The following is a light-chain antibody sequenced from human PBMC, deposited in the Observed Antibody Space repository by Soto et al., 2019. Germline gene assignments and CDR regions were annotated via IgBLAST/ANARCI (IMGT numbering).Light chain of an antibody. Sequence: QSALTQPASVSGSPGQSITISCTGTSSDVGGYNYVSWYQQHPDKATKLMIFDVSNRPSRVSSRFSGSKSGKTASLTISGLQAEEEDDYYCSSYTSSSTVVFGGGTKLTVL. CDR2: DVS. CDR3: SSYTSSSTVV. J-gene: IGLJ2*01. V-gene: IGLV2-14*01. CDR1: SSDVGGYNY.